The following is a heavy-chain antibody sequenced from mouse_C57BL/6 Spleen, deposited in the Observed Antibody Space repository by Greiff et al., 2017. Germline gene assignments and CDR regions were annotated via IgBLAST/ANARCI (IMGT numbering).Heavy chain of an antibody. Sequence: EVKLVESGGDLVKPGGSLKLSCAASGFTFSSYGMSWVRQTPDKRLEWVATISSGGSYTYYPDSVKGRFTISRDNAKNTLYLQMSSLKSEDTAMYYCARHRDGYDTWFADWGQGNLVTVSA. J-gene: IGHJ3*01. CDR1: GFTFSSYG. D-gene: IGHD2-2*01. V-gene: IGHV5-6*01. CDR3: ARHRDGYDTWFAD. CDR2: ISSGGSYT.